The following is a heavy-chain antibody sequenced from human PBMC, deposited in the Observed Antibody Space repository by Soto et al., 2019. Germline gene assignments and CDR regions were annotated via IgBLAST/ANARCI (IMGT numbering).Heavy chain of an antibody. CDR3: AVTDLPFRPLTEPTENGMDV. V-gene: IGHV1-58*01. Sequence: ELVQSGPEAREPGTSVKVSCRASGFSFGDSAVQWVRQGRGQRLEWIGWIVVVNGNTNYAQKFEGRVTLTRDASTRTSHMELTSLRSEDTAVYFCAVTDLPFRPLTEPTENGMDVWGQGTTVTISS. J-gene: IGHJ6*02. CDR1: GFSFGDSA. CDR2: IVVVNGNT. D-gene: IGHD3-3*02.